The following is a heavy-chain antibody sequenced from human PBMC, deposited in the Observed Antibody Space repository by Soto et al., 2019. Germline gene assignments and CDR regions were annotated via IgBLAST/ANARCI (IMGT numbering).Heavy chain of an antibody. CDR1: GGTFSSYA. Sequence: QVQLVQSGAEVKKPGSSVKVSCKASGGTFSSYAISWVRQAPGQGLEWMGGIIPIFGTANYAQKFQGRVTITADESTSTAYMELSSLSSEDTAVYYCARVGYDSSGYSWYYYYGMDVWGQGTTVTVSS. D-gene: IGHD3-22*01. CDR2: IIPIFGTA. V-gene: IGHV1-69*01. CDR3: ARVGYDSSGYSWYYYYGMDV. J-gene: IGHJ6*02.